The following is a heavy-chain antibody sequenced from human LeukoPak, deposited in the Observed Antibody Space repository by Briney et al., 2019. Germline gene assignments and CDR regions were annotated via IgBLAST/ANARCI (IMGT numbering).Heavy chain of an antibody. Sequence: SETLSLTCTVSGGSISSYYWSWIRQHPGKGLEWIGYIYYSGSTYYNPSLKSRVTISVDTSKNQFSLKLSSVTAADTAVYYCARGAERGRRDLWYWGQGTLVTVSS. D-gene: IGHD1-1*01. J-gene: IGHJ4*02. V-gene: IGHV4-59*06. CDR3: ARGAERGRRDLWY. CDR2: IYYSGST. CDR1: GGSISSYY.